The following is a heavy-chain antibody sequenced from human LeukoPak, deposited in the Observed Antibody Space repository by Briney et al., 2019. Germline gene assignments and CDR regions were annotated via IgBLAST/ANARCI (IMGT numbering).Heavy chain of an antibody. Sequence: ASVKVSCKASGYTFTSYGISWVRQAPGQGLEWMGWISAYNGNTNYAQKLQGRVTMTTDTSTSTAYMELRSLRSDDTAVYYCARGGYSYGYGDYYYGMDVWGQGTTVTVSS. D-gene: IGHD5-18*01. CDR1: GYTFTSYG. J-gene: IGHJ6*02. V-gene: IGHV1-18*01. CDR3: ARGGYSYGYGDYYYGMDV. CDR2: ISAYNGNT.